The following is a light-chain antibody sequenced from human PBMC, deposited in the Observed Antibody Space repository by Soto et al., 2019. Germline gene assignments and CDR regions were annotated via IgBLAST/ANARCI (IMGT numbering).Light chain of an antibody. Sequence: DVQMTQSPSTLSASVGDRVTITCRASQNINSDLAWYQQKPGKAPQLLIYRASSLGSGVPSRFSGSGSGTEFTLTITSLQPDDFATYYCQQHNNYWTFGHGTRVDIK. J-gene: IGKJ1*01. CDR1: QNINSD. CDR3: QQHNNYWT. V-gene: IGKV1-5*03. CDR2: RAS.